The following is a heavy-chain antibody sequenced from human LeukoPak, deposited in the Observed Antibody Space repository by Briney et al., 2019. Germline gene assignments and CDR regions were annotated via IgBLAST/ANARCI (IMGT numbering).Heavy chain of an antibody. CDR2: IRSKANSYAT. J-gene: IGHJ6*03. Sequence: PGGSLRLSCAASGFTFSGSAMHWVRQASGKGLEWVGRIRSKANSYATAYAASVKGRFTISRDDSKNTAYLQMNSLKTEDTAVYYCRLVYATYYYYMDVWGKGTTVTVSS. V-gene: IGHV3-73*01. D-gene: IGHD2-8*01. CDR3: RLVYATYYYYMDV. CDR1: GFTFSGSA.